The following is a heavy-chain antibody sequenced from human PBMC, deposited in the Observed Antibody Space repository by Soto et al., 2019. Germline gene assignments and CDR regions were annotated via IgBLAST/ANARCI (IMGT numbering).Heavy chain of an antibody. CDR1: GGSISSYY. CDR2: IYYSGST. CDR3: ARGRDFDY. V-gene: IGHV4-59*01. J-gene: IGHJ4*02. Sequence: SETLSLTCTVSGGSISSYYWSWIRQPPGKGLEWIGYIYYSGSTNYNPSLKSRVTISVDTSKNQFSLKLSSVTAADTAVYYCARGRDFDYWGQGTLVTVSS.